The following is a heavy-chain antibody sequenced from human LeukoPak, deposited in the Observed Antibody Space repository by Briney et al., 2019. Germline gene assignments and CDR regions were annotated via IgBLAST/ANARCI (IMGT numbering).Heavy chain of an antibody. V-gene: IGHV3-48*04. CDR3: APWGIPGE. D-gene: IGHD2-21*01. CDR1: GFTFGTYS. CDR2: ISSSSTTI. J-gene: IGHJ4*02. Sequence: GGSLRLSCADSGFTFGTYSMNWVRQAPGKGLEWVSYISSSSTTIHYADSVKGRFTISRDNAKNSLYLQMNSLRAEDTAVYYCAPWGIPGEWGPGTLVTVSS.